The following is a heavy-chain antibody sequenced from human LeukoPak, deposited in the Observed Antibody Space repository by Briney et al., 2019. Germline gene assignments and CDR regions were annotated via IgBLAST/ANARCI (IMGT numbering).Heavy chain of an antibody. CDR3: GRGQWKLYEVGYYYYMDV. CDR1: GGSISSYY. V-gene: IGHV4-59*01. Sequence: SETLSLTCTVSGGSISSYYWSWIRQPPGKGLEWIGYIYYSGSTNYNPSLMSRVTISVDTSKNQFSLKLSSVTAADTGVYYCGRGQWKLYEVGYYYYMDVWGKGTTVTVSS. CDR2: IYYSGST. J-gene: IGHJ6*03. D-gene: IGHD1-26*01.